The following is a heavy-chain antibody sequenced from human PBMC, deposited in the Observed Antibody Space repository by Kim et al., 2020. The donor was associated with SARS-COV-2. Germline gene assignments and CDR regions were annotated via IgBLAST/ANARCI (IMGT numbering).Heavy chain of an antibody. D-gene: IGHD3-10*01. Sequence: NPDGSEKYDVDSVKGRFTISRDNAKNSLYLQTNSLGAEDTAMYYCAVGTDWGHGTLVTVSS. V-gene: IGHV3-7*03. CDR3: AVGTD. CDR2: NPDGSEK. J-gene: IGHJ4*01.